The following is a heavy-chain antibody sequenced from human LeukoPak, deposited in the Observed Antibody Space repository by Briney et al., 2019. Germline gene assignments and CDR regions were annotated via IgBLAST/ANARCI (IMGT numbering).Heavy chain of an antibody. CDR3: ARAFSSLDSSSWADFDY. D-gene: IGHD6-13*01. Sequence: PGGSLRLSCAASGFTFSSYAMHWVRQAPGKGLEWVAVISYDGSNKYYADSVKGRFTISRDNSKNTLYLQMNSLRAEDTAVYYCARAFSSLDSSSWADFDYWSQGTLVTVSS. CDR2: ISYDGSNK. V-gene: IGHV3-30*04. J-gene: IGHJ4*02. CDR1: GFTFSSYA.